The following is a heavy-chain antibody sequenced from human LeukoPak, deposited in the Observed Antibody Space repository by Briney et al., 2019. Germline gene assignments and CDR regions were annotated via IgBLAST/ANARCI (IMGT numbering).Heavy chain of an antibody. J-gene: IGHJ4*02. V-gene: IGHV3-23*01. Sequence: GGSLRLSCAASGFTFSSYAMSWVRQAPGKGLEWVSAISGSGGSTYYADSVKGRFTISRDNSKNTLYLQMNSLRAGDTAVYYCAKQSEITIFGVVITYYFDYWGQGTLVTVSS. CDR1: GFTFSSYA. CDR3: AKQSEITIFGVVITYYFDY. D-gene: IGHD3-3*01. CDR2: ISGSGGST.